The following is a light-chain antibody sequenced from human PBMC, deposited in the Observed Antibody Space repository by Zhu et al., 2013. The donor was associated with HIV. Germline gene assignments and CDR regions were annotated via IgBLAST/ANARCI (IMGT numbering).Light chain of an antibody. CDR3: QQYDSSPLT. CDR1: QSVRGDF. CDR2: GAS. Sequence: DIVLTQSPGTLSLSPGERATLSCRASQSVRGDFLAWYQQKPGQAPRLLIYGASNRASGIPARFSGSGSGTDFNLTISSLQSEDFAVYYCQQYDSSPLTFGGGTKVEI. J-gene: IGKJ4*01. V-gene: IGKV3-20*01.